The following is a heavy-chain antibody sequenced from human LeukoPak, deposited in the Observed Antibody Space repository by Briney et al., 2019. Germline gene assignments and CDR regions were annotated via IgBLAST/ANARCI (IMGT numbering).Heavy chain of an antibody. J-gene: IGHJ4*02. CDR1: GFTFSNYA. D-gene: IGHD3-10*01. Sequence: GGSLRLSCAVSGFTFSNYAMSWVRQAPGKGLEWVSVISGSGGRTNYADSVKGRFTISRDNSKNTLYLQMNSLRAEDTAVYYCAKVIITMVRGVPFDYWGQGTLVTVSS. CDR3: AKVIITMVRGVPFDY. CDR2: ISGSGGRT. V-gene: IGHV3-23*01.